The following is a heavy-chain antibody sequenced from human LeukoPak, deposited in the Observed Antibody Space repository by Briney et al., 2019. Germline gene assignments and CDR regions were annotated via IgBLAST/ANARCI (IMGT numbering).Heavy chain of an antibody. CDR3: AKDFRIGYSAHFDY. Sequence: RGSLRLSCVGSGFTFRSHAMSWVRQAPEKGLEFVSGIYENGGTTYYADSVKGRFSISRDNSKNTLYLQMDSLRGEDTAVYYCAKDFRIGYSAHFDYWGQGALVTVSS. V-gene: IGHV3-23*01. D-gene: IGHD2-21*01. CDR1: GFTFRSHA. CDR2: IYENGGTT. J-gene: IGHJ4*02.